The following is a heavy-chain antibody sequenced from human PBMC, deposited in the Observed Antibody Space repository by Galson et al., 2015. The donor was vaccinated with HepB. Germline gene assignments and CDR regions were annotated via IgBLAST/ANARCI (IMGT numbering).Heavy chain of an antibody. CDR2: ISSSGSTI. V-gene: IGHV3-48*03. CDR3: AREAYYDTPLGY. CDR1: GFTFSSYE. Sequence: SLRLSCAASGFTFSSYEMNWVRQAPGKGLEWVSYISSSGSTIYYADSVKGRFTISRDNAKNSLYLQMNSLRAEDTAVYYCAREAYYDTPLGYWGQGTLVTVSS. D-gene: IGHD3-22*01. J-gene: IGHJ4*02.